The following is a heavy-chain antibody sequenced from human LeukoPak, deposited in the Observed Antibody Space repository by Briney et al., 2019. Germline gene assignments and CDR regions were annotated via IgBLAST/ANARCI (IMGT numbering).Heavy chain of an antibody. CDR3: ARVSVAGEIDY. J-gene: IGHJ4*02. V-gene: IGHV4-34*01. Sequence: SETLSLTCAVYGGSFSGYYWSWIRQPPGKGLEWIGEINHSGSTNYNTSLKSRVTISVDTSKNQFSLKLSSVTAADTAVYYCARVSVAGEIDYWGQGTLVTVSS. CDR2: INHSGST. D-gene: IGHD6-19*01. CDR1: GGSFSGYY.